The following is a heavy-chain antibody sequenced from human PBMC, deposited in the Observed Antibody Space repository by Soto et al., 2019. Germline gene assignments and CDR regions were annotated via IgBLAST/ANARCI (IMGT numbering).Heavy chain of an antibody. Sequence: PGESLKISCKGSGYSFTSYWIGWVRQMPGKGLEWMGIIYPGDSDTRYSPSFQGQVTISADKSISTTYLQWSSLKASDTAMYYCARHWPIFGVVIYGMDVWGQGTTVTVSS. CDR3: ARHWPIFGVVIYGMDV. CDR2: IYPGDSDT. D-gene: IGHD3-3*01. J-gene: IGHJ6*02. CDR1: GYSFTSYW. V-gene: IGHV5-51*01.